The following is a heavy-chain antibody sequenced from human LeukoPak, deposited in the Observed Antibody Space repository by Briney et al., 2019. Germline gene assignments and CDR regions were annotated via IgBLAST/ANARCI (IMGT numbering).Heavy chain of an antibody. D-gene: IGHD6-19*01. V-gene: IGHV4-34*01. Sequence: SETLSLTCTVSGASVSGSPYYWSWIRQPPGKGLEWIGEINHSGSTNYNPSLKSRVTISVDTSKNQFSLKLSSVTAADTAVYYCARGGAIAVAGPFQHWGQGTLVTVSS. CDR1: GASVSGSPYY. CDR3: ARGGAIAVAGPFQH. J-gene: IGHJ1*01. CDR2: INHSGST.